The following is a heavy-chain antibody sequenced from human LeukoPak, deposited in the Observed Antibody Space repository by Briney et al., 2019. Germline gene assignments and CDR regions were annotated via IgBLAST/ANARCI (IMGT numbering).Heavy chain of an antibody. CDR2: ISGSGGST. CDR1: GFTFSSYG. Sequence: GGSLRLSCAASGFTFSSYGMSWVRQAPGKGLEWVSAISGSGGSTYYADSAKGRFTISRDNSKNTLYLQMNSLRAEDTAVYYCAKLARYYYDSSGYYYADYWGQGTLVTVSS. J-gene: IGHJ4*02. CDR3: AKLARYYYDSSGYYYADY. D-gene: IGHD3-22*01. V-gene: IGHV3-23*01.